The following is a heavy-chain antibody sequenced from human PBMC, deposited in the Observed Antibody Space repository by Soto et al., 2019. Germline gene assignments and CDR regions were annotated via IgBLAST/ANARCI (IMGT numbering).Heavy chain of an antibody. J-gene: IGHJ3*02. CDR2: IDPSGGST. Sequence: EASVKVSCKASGYTFTASYMHWVRQAPGQGLEWMGIIDPSGGSTSYSQKFQGRVTMTRDTSTSTVYMELNSLRSEDTAVFYCARGSGHYYRSDAFDKWGQGTMGTVSS. CDR1: GYTFTASY. D-gene: IGHD1-26*01. CDR3: ARGSGHYYRSDAFDK. V-gene: IGHV1-46*01.